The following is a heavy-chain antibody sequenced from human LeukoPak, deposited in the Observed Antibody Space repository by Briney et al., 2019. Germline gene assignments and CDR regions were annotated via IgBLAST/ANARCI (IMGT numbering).Heavy chain of an antibody. CDR3: ARGTMVRGVDVFDY. V-gene: IGHV1-69*04. CDR1: GGTFISYA. J-gene: IGHJ4*02. Sequence: ASVKVSCKASGGTFISYAISWVRQAPGQGLEWMGRIIPILGIANYAQKFQGRVTITADKSTSTAYMELSSLRSEDTAVYYCARGTMVRGVDVFDYWGQGTLVTVSS. D-gene: IGHD3-10*01. CDR2: IIPILGIA.